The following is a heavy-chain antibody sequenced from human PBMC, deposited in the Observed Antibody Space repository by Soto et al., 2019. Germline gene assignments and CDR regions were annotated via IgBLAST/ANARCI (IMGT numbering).Heavy chain of an antibody. V-gene: IGHV1-46*01. CDR2: VNPSGGHT. J-gene: IGHJ4*02. CDR1: GDTFTDYY. D-gene: IGHD2-21*02. Sequence: QVQLMQYGAEVKKPGASVKVSCKASGDTFTDYYIHWVRQAPGQGLEWMGTVNPSGGHTTYAQHFLGRVTMTRYTSTSTLYMELTSLTSDDTAIYYWARGGHVVVVTAALDYWGQGTLVTVSS. CDR3: ARGGHVVVVTAALDY.